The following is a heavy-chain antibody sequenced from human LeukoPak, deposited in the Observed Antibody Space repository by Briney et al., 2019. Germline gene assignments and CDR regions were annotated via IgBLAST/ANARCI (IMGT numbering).Heavy chain of an antibody. CDR3: AQWAASGIAPAAIGN. V-gene: IGHV3-23*01. Sequence: SGGSLRLSCAASGFAFGSYVMSWVRQAPGKGLEWVSAITGSGGSTYHVDSVKGRFTISRDNSKNTLYLQMNSLRPEDTAIYYCAQWAASGIAPAAIGNWGQGTLVTVSS. CDR2: ITGSGGST. J-gene: IGHJ4*02. CDR1: GFAFGSYV. D-gene: IGHD2-2*01.